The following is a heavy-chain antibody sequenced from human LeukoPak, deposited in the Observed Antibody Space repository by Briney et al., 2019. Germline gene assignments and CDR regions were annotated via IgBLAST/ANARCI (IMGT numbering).Heavy chain of an antibody. CDR1: GFTFSSYG. CDR2: ISYDGSK. J-gene: IGHJ4*02. D-gene: IGHD3-10*01. CDR3: ARGGRF. Sequence: PGRSLRLSCAASGFTFSSYGMHWVRQAPGKGLEWVAVISYDGSKYYADSVKGRFTISRDNAKNSMYLQMNSLRAEDTAVYYCARGGRFWGQGTLVTVSS. V-gene: IGHV3-30*03.